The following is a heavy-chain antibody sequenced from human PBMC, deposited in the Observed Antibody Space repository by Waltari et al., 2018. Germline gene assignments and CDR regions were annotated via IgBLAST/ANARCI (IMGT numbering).Heavy chain of an antibody. J-gene: IGHJ5*02. CDR3: ARIDVVVVAATPTHIFDP. CDR1: GGSISSGGSY. V-gene: IGHV4-31*03. Sequence: QVQLQESGPGLVKPSQTLSLTCTVSGGSISSGGSYWSWIRQHPGKGLEWIGYIYYSGNTYYNPSLKSRVTISVDTSKNQFSLKLSSVTAADTAVYYCARIDVVVVAATPTHIFDPWGQGTLVTVSS. D-gene: IGHD2-15*01. CDR2: IYYSGNT.